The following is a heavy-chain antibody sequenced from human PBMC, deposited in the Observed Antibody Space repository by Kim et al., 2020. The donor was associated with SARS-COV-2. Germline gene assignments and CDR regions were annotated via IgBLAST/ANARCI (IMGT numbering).Heavy chain of an antibody. CDR2: IFPTRGTT. CDR1: GVTLRTYT. J-gene: IGHJ4*02. Sequence: SVKVSCKASGVTLRTYTMSWVRRAPGQGLEWMGGIFPTRGTTDFARKFQGRATITADASTSSTYLTVTNVRSEDTAVYYCAMTFENSAAFDSWGQGTAIVVSS. V-gene: IGHV1-69*13. D-gene: IGHD1-7*01. CDR3: AMTFENSAAFDS.